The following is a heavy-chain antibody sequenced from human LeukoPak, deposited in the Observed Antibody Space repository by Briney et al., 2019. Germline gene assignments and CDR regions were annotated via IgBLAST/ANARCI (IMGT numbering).Heavy chain of an antibody. CDR2: IYYSGST. CDR1: GGSISSGGYY. J-gene: IGHJ4*02. D-gene: IGHD3-16*01. Sequence: PSETLSLTCTVSGGSISSGGYYWSWIRQHPGKGLEWIGYIYYSGSTYYNPSLKSRVTISVDTSKNQFSLKLSSVTAADTAVYYCARRGGQVDAYYFDYWGQGTLVTVSS. CDR3: ARRGGQVDAYYFDY. V-gene: IGHV4-31*03.